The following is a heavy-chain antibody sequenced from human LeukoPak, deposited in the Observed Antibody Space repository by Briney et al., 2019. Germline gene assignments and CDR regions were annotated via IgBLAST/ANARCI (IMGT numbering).Heavy chain of an antibody. CDR3: ARGADYGDYPYYFDY. CDR1: GGSFSGYY. Sequence: PSETLSLTCAVYGGSFSGYYWSWIRQPPGKGLEWIGEINHSGSTNYNPSLKSRVTISVDTSKNQFSLKLSSVTAADTAVYYCARGADYGDYPYYFDYWGQGTPVTVSS. D-gene: IGHD4-17*01. J-gene: IGHJ4*02. CDR2: INHSGST. V-gene: IGHV4-34*01.